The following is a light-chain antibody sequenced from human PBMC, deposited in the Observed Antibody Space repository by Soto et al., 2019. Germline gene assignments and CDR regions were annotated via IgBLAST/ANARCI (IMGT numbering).Light chain of an antibody. CDR3: MQTLESRT. CDR1: QSLLHSNGYNY. J-gene: IGKJ1*01. V-gene: IGKV2-28*01. Sequence: DIVMTQSPLSLPVTPGEPASISCRSSQSLLHSNGYNYLDWYLQKPGQSPQLLIYLGYNRAPGVPDRFSGTGSGTDFTLKISRVEAEDVGVYYCMQTLESRTFGQGTKVDI. CDR2: LGY.